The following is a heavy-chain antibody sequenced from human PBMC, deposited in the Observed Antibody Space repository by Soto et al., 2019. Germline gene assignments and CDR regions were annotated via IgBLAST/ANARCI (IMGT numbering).Heavy chain of an antibody. CDR2: INPSGGST. CDR3: ARSSQGYYGMDV. J-gene: IGHJ6*02. V-gene: IGHV1-46*01. Sequence: ASVKVSCKASGYTFTSYCMHWVRQAPGQGLEWMGIINPSGGSTSYAQKFQGRVTMTRDTSTSTVYMELSSLRSEDTAVYYCARSSQGYYGMDVWGQGTTVTVSS. D-gene: IGHD6-6*01. CDR1: GYTFTSYC.